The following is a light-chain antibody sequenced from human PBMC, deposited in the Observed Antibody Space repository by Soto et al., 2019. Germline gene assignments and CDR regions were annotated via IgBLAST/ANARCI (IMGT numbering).Light chain of an antibody. J-gene: IGKJ1*01. CDR3: QQSGSSPQT. V-gene: IGKV3-20*01. Sequence: EIVLTQSPGTLSLSPGERATLSCRASQSVSSSYLAWYQQKPGQAPRLLIYGASSRATGIPDRFSGSGSGPDFTLTISRLEPEDFAVYYCQQSGSSPQTFGQGTTVEIK. CDR2: GAS. CDR1: QSVSSSY.